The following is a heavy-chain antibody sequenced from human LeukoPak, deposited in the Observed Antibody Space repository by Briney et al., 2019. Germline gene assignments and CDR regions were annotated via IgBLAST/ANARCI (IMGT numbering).Heavy chain of an antibody. CDR2: ISGSGTGT. J-gene: IGHJ4*02. D-gene: IGHD1-7*01. V-gene: IGHV3-23*01. CDR1: GFTFSSSA. CDR3: AKEGGTGTRFDY. Sequence: GGSLRLSCAASGFTFSSSAMSWVRQAPGKGLYWVSAISGSGTGTYYADSVKGRFTISRDNSKNTLYLQINSLRAEDTAVYYCAKEGGTGTRFDYWGQGTLVTVSS.